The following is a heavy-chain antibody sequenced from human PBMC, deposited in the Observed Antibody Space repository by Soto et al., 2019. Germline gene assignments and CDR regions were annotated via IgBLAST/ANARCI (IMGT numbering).Heavy chain of an antibody. Sequence: QVQLVESGGGVVQPGRSLRLSCAASGFTFSSFGMNWVRRAPGKGLEWVAAISNDGNHKYYADSVKGRFTISRDNSIITLYLQMNSLTTDDTAVYHCVPGSYSRYPALDYWGQGALVTVSS. V-gene: IGHV3-30*03. CDR1: GFTFSSFG. D-gene: IGHD3-10*01. CDR3: VPGSYSRYPALDY. CDR2: ISNDGNHK. J-gene: IGHJ4*02.